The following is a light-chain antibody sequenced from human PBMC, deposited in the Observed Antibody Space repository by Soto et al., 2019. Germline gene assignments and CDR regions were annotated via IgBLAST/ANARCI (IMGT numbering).Light chain of an antibody. CDR3: SSYTSSSTHNYV. Sequence: QSALAQPASVSGSPGQSITICCTGTSXDVGGYNYVSWYQQHPGKAPKLMIYEVSNRPSGVSNRFSGSKSGNTASLTISGLQAEDEADYYCSSYTSSSTHNYVFGTGTKVTVL. V-gene: IGLV2-14*01. CDR2: EVS. J-gene: IGLJ1*01. CDR1: SXDVGGYNY.